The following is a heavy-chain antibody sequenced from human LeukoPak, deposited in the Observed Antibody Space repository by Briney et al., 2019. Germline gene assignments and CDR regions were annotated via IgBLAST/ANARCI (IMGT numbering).Heavy chain of an antibody. CDR1: GGSISSYY. J-gene: IGHJ4*02. CDR3: ARLTTGYSSSWYFDY. V-gene: IGHV4-59*08. CDR2: IYYSGST. Sequence: PSETLSLTCTVSGGSISSYYWSWIRQPPGKGLEWIGYIYYSGSTNYNPSLKSRVTISVDTSKNQFSLKLSSMTAADTAVYYCARLTTGYSSSWYFDYWGQGTLVTVSS. D-gene: IGHD6-13*01.